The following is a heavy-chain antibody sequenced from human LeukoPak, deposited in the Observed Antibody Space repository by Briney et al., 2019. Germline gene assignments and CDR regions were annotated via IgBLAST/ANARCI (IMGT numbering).Heavy chain of an antibody. CDR2: INTNTGNP. V-gene: IGHV7-4-1*02. CDR1: GYTFTSYA. D-gene: IGHD6-13*01. J-gene: IGHJ4*02. Sequence: ASVKVSCKASGYTFTSYAMNWVRQAPGQGLEWMGWINTNTGNPTYAQGFTGRFVFSLDTSVSTAYLQISSLKAEDTAVYYCARNFYSSSWPQVATTDYWGQGTLVTVSS. CDR3: ARNFYSSSWPQVATTDY.